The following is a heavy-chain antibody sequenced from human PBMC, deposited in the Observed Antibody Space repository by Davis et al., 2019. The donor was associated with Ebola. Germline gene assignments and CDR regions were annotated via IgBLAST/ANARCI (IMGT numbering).Heavy chain of an antibody. CDR3: ARDRGGYSSGWHLFDY. D-gene: IGHD6-19*01. CDR1: GFSVSSNY. Sequence: GGSLRLSCAASGFSVSSNYMSWVRQAPGKGLEWVSVIYSGGSTYYADSVKGRFTISRDNAKNSLYLQMNSLRAEDTAVYYCARDRGGYSSGWHLFDYWGQGTLVTVSS. CDR2: IYSGGST. V-gene: IGHV3-66*01. J-gene: IGHJ4*02.